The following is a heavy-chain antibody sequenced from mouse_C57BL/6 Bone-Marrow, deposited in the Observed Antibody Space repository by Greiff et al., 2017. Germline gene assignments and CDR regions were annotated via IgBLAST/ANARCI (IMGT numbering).Heavy chain of an antibody. CDR3: ARSPLPWSFAY. D-gene: IGHD1-1*02. CDR2: IDPSDSET. Sequence: QVQLQQPGAELVRPGSSVKLSCKASGYTFTSYWMHWVKQRPIQGLEWIGNIDPSDSETHYTQKFKDKDTLTVDKSSSTAYMQLSSLTSEDSAVYYCARSPLPWSFAYWGQGTLVTVSA. J-gene: IGHJ3*01. CDR1: GYTFTSYW. V-gene: IGHV1-52*01.